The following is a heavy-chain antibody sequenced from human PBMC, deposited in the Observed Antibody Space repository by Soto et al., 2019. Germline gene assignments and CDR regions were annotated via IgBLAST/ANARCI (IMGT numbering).Heavy chain of an antibody. Sequence: PSETLSLTCTASGGSISTSSYYWGWIRQPPGKGLEWIGSIFYSGTTYYNPSLKSRVTISVDTSKNQFSLKLSSVTVADTAIYYCARHAILWVPAAIGPWGQGALVTVSS. J-gene: IGHJ5*02. V-gene: IGHV4-39*01. CDR3: ARHAILWVPAAIGP. CDR1: GGSISTSSYY. CDR2: IFYSGTT. D-gene: IGHD2-2*01.